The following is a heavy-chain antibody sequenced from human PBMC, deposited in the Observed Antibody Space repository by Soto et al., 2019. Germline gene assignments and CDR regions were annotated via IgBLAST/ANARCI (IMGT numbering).Heavy chain of an antibody. Sequence: EVQLLESGGGLVQPGGSLRLSCAASGFTFSSYAMSWVRQAPGKGLEWVSAISGSGGSTYYADSVKGRFTISRDNSKNTLYLQMNSRRAEDTAVYYSARPKDITIFGVVELNWFDPWGQGTLVVVSS. V-gene: IGHV3-23*01. J-gene: IGHJ5*02. CDR1: GFTFSSYA. CDR2: ISGSGGST. D-gene: IGHD3-3*01. CDR3: ARPKDITIFGVVELNWFDP.